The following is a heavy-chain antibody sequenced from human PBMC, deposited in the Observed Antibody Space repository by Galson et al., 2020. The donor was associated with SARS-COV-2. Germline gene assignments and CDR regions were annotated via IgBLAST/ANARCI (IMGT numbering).Heavy chain of an antibody. CDR3: ARGAGGYYTYFHY. Sequence: TGGSLRLSCAASGLPFSAHAMHWVRQPPGKGLEWVAVISSDGSNIYYADSVRGRFTISRDNSKNTLYLQMNSLRAEDTAVYYCARGAGGYYTYFHYWGQGTLVTVSS. V-gene: IGHV3-30-3*01. CDR1: GLPFSAHA. J-gene: IGHJ4*02. CDR2: ISSDGSNI. D-gene: IGHD3-22*01.